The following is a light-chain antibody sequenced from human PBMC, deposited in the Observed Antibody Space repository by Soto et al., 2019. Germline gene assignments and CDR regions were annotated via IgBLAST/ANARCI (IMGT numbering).Light chain of an antibody. CDR1: SSDVGGYNY. J-gene: IGLJ1*01. Sequence: QSALTQPASVSGSPGQSIAISCTGTSSDVGGYNYVSWYHQHPGKAPKLMIHEVSNRPSGISDRFSGSKSGNTASLTISGLQAYDEADYYCSSHTSYSTRVFGTGTKLTVL. CDR2: EVS. V-gene: IGLV2-14*01. CDR3: SSHTSYSTRV.